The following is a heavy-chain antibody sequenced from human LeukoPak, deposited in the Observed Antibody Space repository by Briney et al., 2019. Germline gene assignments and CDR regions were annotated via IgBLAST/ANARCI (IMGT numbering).Heavy chain of an antibody. V-gene: IGHV3-21*03. CDR1: GFTFSSYT. CDR2: ITSSSSYI. D-gene: IGHD3-22*01. Sequence: GGSLRLSYAASGFTFSSYTMNWVRQAPGKGLEWVSSITSSSSYIYYADSVKGRFTISRDNAKNSLYLQMNSLRAEDTAVYYCARFGYYYDSSGSAVPNDYWGQGTLVTVSS. J-gene: IGHJ4*02. CDR3: ARFGYYYDSSGSAVPNDY.